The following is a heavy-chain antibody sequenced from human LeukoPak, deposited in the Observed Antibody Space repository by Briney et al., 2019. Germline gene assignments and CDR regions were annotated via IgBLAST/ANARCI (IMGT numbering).Heavy chain of an antibody. CDR1: GFSFNTSD. Sequence: GGSLRLSCIASGFSFNTSDMHWVRQAPGKGLEWMAFIRFDGTSQYYVDSVKGRFTISRDNSKNTIFLQMNSLTPEDTAVYYWAKGLVLGGGYWGQGAQVTVSS. D-gene: IGHD3-16*01. V-gene: IGHV3-30*02. CDR2: IRFDGTSQ. J-gene: IGHJ4*02. CDR3: AKGLVLGGGY.